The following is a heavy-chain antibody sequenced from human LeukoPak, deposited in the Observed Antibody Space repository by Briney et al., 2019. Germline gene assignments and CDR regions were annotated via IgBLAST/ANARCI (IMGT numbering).Heavy chain of an antibody. Sequence: PSETLSLTCAVYGGSFSGYYWSWIRQPPGKGLEWIGEINHSGSTNYNPSLKSRVTISVDTSKNQFSLRLISVTAADTAVYYCAREGGYLQLRYFDYWGQGTLVTVSS. CDR1: GGSFSGYY. D-gene: IGHD5-24*01. CDR2: INHSGST. CDR3: AREGGYLQLRYFDY. J-gene: IGHJ4*02. V-gene: IGHV4-34*01.